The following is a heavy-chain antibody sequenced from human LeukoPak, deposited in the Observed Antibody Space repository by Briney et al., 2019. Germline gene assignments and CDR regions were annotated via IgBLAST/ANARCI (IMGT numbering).Heavy chain of an antibody. V-gene: IGHV3-9*01. D-gene: IGHD3-22*01. CDR1: GFIFDDYA. J-gene: IGHJ4*02. Sequence: GWSLRLSCAASGFIFDDYAMHWVRQAPGKGLEWVSGISWNSGSTAYADSVRGRFTISRDNAKNSLYLQMNSLRAEDTAFYYCARNFGGGDRSGPFYWGQGTLVTVSS. CDR2: ISWNSGST. CDR3: ARNFGGGDRSGPFY.